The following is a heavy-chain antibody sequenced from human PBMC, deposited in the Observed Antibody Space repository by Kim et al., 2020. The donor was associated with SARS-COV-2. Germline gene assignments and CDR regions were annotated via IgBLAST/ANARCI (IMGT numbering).Heavy chain of an antibody. D-gene: IGHD5-12*01. CDR3: ARLLDPWLRLSWFDP. CDR1: GYSFTSYW. J-gene: IGHJ5*02. V-gene: IGHV5-51*01. Sequence: GESLKISCKGSGYSFTSYWIGWVRQMPGKGLEWMGIIYPGDSDTRYSPSFQGQVTISADKSISTAYLQWSSLKASDTAMYYCARLLDPWLRLSWFDPWGQGTLVTVSS. CDR2: IYPGDSDT.